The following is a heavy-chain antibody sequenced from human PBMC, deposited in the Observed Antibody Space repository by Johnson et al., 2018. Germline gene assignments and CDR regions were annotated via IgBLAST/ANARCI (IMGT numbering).Heavy chain of an antibody. D-gene: IGHD3-10*01. CDR3: ASHQLWFGANMDV. V-gene: IGHV3-48*01. Sequence: VQLVESGGGLVQPGGSLRLSCAASGFTFSSYSMNWVRQAPGKGLEWVSYISSSRSTIYYADSVKGRFTSSRHNAKNSLYLQMDSLRAEETCVYYWASHQLWFGANMDVWGKGTTVTVSS. CDR2: ISSSRSTI. CDR1: GFTFSSYS. J-gene: IGHJ6*03.